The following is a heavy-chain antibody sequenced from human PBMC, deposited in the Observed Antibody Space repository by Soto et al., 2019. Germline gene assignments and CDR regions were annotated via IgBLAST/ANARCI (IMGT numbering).Heavy chain of an antibody. CDR1: GGSISSYY. V-gene: IGHV4-30-4*01. CDR2: IYYSGST. J-gene: IGHJ4*02. Sequence: SETLSLTCTVSGGSISSYYWSWIRQPPGKGLEWIGYIYYSGSTYYNPSLKSRITISVDTSKNQFSLNLSSVTAADTAVYYCARDLVSLGSYFDYWGQGTLVTVS. CDR3: ARDLVSLGSYFDY. D-gene: IGHD1-26*01.